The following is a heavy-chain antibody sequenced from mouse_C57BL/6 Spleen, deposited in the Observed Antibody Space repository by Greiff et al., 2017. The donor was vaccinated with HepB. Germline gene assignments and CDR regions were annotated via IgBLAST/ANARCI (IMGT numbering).Heavy chain of an antibody. CDR3: ARMDRVAWFAY. CDR1: GFSLTSYG. Sequence: QVQLKQSGPGLVQPSQSLSITCTVSGFSLTSYGVHWVRQSPGKGLEWLGVIWSGGSTDYNAAFISRLSISKDNSKSQVFFKMNSLQADDTAIYYCARMDRVAWFAYWGQGTLVTVSA. CDR2: IWSGGST. J-gene: IGHJ3*01. V-gene: IGHV2-2*01. D-gene: IGHD2-14*01.